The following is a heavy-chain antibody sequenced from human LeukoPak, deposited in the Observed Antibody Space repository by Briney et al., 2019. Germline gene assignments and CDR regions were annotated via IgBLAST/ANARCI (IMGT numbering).Heavy chain of an antibody. CDR1: GFTFSSYW. J-gene: IGHJ4*02. CDR2: IKQDGSEK. D-gene: IGHD4-17*01. CDR3: TTDYGSNSEDY. V-gene: IGHV3-7*01. Sequence: AGGSLRLSCAASGFTFSSYWMSWVRQAPGKGLEWVANIKQDGSEKYYVDSVKGRFTISRDNAKNSLYLQMNSLRAEDTAVYYCTTDYGSNSEDYWGQGTLVTVSS.